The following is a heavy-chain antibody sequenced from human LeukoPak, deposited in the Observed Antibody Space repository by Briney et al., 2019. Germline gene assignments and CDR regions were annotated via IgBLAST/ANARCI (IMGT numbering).Heavy chain of an antibody. V-gene: IGHV3-23*01. CDR1: GFTFSLFG. CDR2: ISGSGGST. CDR3: GQSYYYYYMDV. Sequence: GGSLRLSCAASGFTFSLFGMTWVRQAPGKGLEWVSAISGSGGSTYYADSVKGRFTISRDNSKNTLYLQMNSLRAEDTAVYYCGQSYYYYYMDVWGKGTTVTVSS. J-gene: IGHJ6*03.